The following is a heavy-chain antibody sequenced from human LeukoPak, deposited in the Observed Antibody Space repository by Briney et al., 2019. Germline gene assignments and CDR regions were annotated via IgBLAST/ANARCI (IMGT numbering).Heavy chain of an antibody. CDR1: ELTFTNYA. D-gene: IGHD6-19*01. CDR2: ISGSGGST. Sequence: GGSLKLSFQASELTFTNYAITWFPKPPGKGLKWFSTISGSGGSTYYADSVKGRFTISRDNAKNSLYLQMNSLRAEDTALYYCAKGLAVAQYYFDYWGQGTLVTVSS. CDR3: AKGLAVAQYYFDY. V-gene: IGHV3-23*01. J-gene: IGHJ4*02.